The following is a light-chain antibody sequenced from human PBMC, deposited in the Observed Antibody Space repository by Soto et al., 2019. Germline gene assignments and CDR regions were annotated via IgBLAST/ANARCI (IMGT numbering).Light chain of an antibody. CDR2: GAS. CDR1: QSVSSSY. J-gene: IGKJ2*01. CDR3: QQYGSSPPYT. V-gene: IGKV3-20*01. Sequence: EIVLTQSPGTLSLSPGERATLSCRASQSVSSSYLAWYQQKPGQAPMLLIYGASSRATGIPDRFSGSGSGTDFTLNISRLEPEDFAVYYCQQYGSSPPYTFGQGTKLEIK.